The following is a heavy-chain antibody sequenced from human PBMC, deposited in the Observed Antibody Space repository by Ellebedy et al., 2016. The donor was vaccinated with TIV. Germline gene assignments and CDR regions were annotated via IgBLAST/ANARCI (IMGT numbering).Heavy chain of an antibody. CDR1: GDSISTSDYY. CDR3: MRDSPPAFRSSQYYDVDV. V-gene: IGHV4-61*08. Sequence: SETLSLXCTVSGDSISTSDYYWTWIRQHPGKGLEWIGYNRYSGNTYYNPSLKSRVTISLDTSKNQFSLKVNSVTTADTAVYYCMRDSPPAFRSSQYYDVDVWGQGTTVTVSS. J-gene: IGHJ6*02. D-gene: IGHD2-2*01. CDR2: NRYSGNT.